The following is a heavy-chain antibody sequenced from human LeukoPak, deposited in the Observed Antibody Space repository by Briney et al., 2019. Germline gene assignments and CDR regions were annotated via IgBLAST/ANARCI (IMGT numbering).Heavy chain of an antibody. CDR1: GFTFSSYA. Sequence: GGSLRLSCAASGFTFSSYAMSWVRQAPGKGLEWVSAIGGSGGSTYYADSVKGRFTISRDNSKNTLYLQMNSLRAEDTAVYYCAKAQYYYGSGGRSLKYYFDYWGQGTLVTVSS. D-gene: IGHD3-10*01. CDR2: IGGSGGST. V-gene: IGHV3-23*01. CDR3: AKAQYYYGSGGRSLKYYFDY. J-gene: IGHJ4*02.